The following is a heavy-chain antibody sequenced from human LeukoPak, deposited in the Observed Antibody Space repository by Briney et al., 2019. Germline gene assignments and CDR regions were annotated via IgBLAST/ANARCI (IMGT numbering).Heavy chain of an antibody. CDR2: LSWNSGSI. J-gene: IGHJ5*02. Sequence: PGRSLRLSCAAFGFTFDDYAMHWVRQAPGKGLEWVSGLSWNSGSIGYADSVKGRFTISRDNAKNSLYLQMNSLRPEDTALYYCAKGASRDGGVSGAWGQGTLVTVSS. CDR3: AKGASRDGGVSGA. V-gene: IGHV3-9*01. D-gene: IGHD2-8*02. CDR1: GFTFDDYA.